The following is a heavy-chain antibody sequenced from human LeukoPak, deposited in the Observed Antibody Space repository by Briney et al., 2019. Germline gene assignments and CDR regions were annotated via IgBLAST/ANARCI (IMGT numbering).Heavy chain of an antibody. CDR3: AVLAVASDFDY. Sequence: GGSLRLSCAVSGFPFSFYEMNWVRQAPGKGLEWVSSIGSSGTTTYYADSVKGRFSISRDNAKNSLYLRMNSLRVEDTAVYYCAVLAVASDFDYWGQGALVTVSS. CDR2: IGSSGTTT. D-gene: IGHD6-19*01. CDR1: GFPFSFYE. J-gene: IGHJ4*02. V-gene: IGHV3-48*03.